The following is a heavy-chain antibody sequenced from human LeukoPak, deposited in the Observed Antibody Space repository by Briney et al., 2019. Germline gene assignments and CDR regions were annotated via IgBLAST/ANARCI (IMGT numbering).Heavy chain of an antibody. J-gene: IGHJ6*03. CDR1: GDSIGTYY. D-gene: IGHD3-16*02. Sequence: SETLSLTCTVSGDSIGTYYWSWVRQSPGKGLEWIGYIYVTGNRYNPYLQSRVTISVDTSRNQFFLKMSSVTAADTAVYYCARHIGGGIEDMDVWGKGTKVTVSS. V-gene: IGHV4-59*08. CDR3: ARHIGGGIEDMDV. CDR2: IYVTGN.